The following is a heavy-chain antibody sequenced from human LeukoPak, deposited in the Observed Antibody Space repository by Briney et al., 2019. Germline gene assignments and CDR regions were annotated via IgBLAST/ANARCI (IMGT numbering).Heavy chain of an antibody. V-gene: IGHV1-2*02. CDR2: INPNSGGT. J-gene: IGHJ3*02. CDR3: ARHPAFDI. CDR1: GYTFTDNY. Sequence: ASVKVSCKASGYTFTDNYMHWVRQAPGHGLEWMGWINPNSGGTNYAQKFQGRVTVTRDTSISTAYMELSRLRSDDTAVYYCARHPAFDIWGQGTMVTVS.